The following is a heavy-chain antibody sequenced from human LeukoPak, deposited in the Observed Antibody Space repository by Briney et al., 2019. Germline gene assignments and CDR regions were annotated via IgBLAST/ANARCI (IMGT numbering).Heavy chain of an antibody. CDR3: ATWQSVYYYDSSGYLFDY. J-gene: IGHJ4*02. V-gene: IGHV1-24*01. Sequence: ASVKVSCKVSGYTLTELSMHWVRQAPGKGLEWMGGFDPEDGETIYAQKFQGRVTMTEDTSTDTAYMELSSLRSEDTAAYYCATWQSVYYYDSSGYLFDYWGQGTLVTVSS. CDR1: GYTLTELS. CDR2: FDPEDGET. D-gene: IGHD3-22*01.